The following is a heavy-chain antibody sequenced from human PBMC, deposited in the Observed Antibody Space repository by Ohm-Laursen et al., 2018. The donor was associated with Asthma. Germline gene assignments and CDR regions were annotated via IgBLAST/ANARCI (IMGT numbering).Heavy chain of an antibody. CDR3: AKVGLTYYNAMDV. D-gene: IGHD4/OR15-4a*01. CDR2: ISSTGGST. J-gene: IGHJ6*02. CDR1: KFTFSNYA. V-gene: IGHV3-23*01. Sequence: GSLRLSCAASKFTFSNYAMNWVRQPPGKGLERVSEISSTGGSTDYADSVKGRFTTSRDNSKSTMYLQMNSLRAEDTAVYYCAKVGLTYYNAMDVWGQGTTVTVSS.